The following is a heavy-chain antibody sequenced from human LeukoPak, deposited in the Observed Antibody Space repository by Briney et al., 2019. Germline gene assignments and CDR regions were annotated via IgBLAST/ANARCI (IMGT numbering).Heavy chain of an antibody. CDR3: ASGPASYYDILTGYYVGPAGALNYYYGMDV. J-gene: IGHJ6*02. V-gene: IGHV3-21*01. CDR1: GFTFSSYS. D-gene: IGHD3-9*01. CDR2: ISSSSSYI. Sequence: PGGSLRLSCAASGFTFSSYSMNWVRQAPGKGLEWVSSISSSSSYIYYADSVKGRFTISRDNAKNSLYLQMNSLRAEDTAVYYCASGPASYYDILTGYYVGPAGALNYYYGMDVWGQGTTVTVSS.